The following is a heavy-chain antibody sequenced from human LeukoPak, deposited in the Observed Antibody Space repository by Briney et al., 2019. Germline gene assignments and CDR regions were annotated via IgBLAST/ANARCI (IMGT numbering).Heavy chain of an antibody. CDR3: ARQTTVTKAIDY. V-gene: IGHV1-69*04. CDR2: IIPILDIT. D-gene: IGHD4-17*01. CDR1: GGTFSTYA. Sequence: SVKVSCKASGGTFSTYATSWVRQAPGQGLEWMGRIIPILDITNYAQKFQGSVTITADKSTSTAYMELSSLRSEDTAVYYCARQTTVTKAIDYWGQGTLVTVSS. J-gene: IGHJ4*02.